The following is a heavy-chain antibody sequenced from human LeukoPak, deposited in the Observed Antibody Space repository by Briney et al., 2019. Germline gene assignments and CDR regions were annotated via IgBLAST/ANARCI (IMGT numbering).Heavy chain of an antibody. CDR2: IYTSGST. D-gene: IGHD2-15*01. Sequence: SETLSLTCTVSGGSISSYYWSWIRQPAGKGLEWIGRIYTSGSTNYNPSLKSRVTISVDTSKNQFSLKLGSVTAADTAVYYCAREYCSGGSCYLGWFDPWGQGTLVTVSS. V-gene: IGHV4-4*07. CDR1: GGSISSYY. J-gene: IGHJ5*02. CDR3: AREYCSGGSCYLGWFDP.